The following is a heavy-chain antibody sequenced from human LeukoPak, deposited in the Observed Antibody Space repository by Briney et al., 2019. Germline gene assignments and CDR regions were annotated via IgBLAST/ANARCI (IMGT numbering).Heavy chain of an antibody. V-gene: IGHV1-2*02. D-gene: IGHD2-2*01. CDR2: INPNSGGA. CDR3: ARVKPAAN. CDR1: GYTLTAYS. Sequence: GASVKVSCKASGYTLTAYSIHWVRQAPGQGLEWMGWINPNSGGAKYAQEFQGRVTVTRDTSISTAYMELSRLRSDDTAVYYCARVKPAANWGQGTLVTVSS. J-gene: IGHJ4*02.